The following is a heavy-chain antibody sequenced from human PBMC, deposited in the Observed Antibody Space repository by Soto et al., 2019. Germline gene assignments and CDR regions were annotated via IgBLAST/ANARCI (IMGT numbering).Heavy chain of an antibody. CDR1: GGSISSYY. CDR3: ARATINYYDSSGPTDFDD. CDR2: IYYSGST. V-gene: IGHV4-59*08. Sequence: PSETLSLTCTVSGGSISSYYWSWIRQPPGKGLEWIGYIYYSGSTNYNPSLKSRVTISVDTSKNQFSLKLSSVTAADTAVYYCARATINYYDSSGPTDFDDWGQGTRVTVSS. J-gene: IGHJ4*02. D-gene: IGHD3-22*01.